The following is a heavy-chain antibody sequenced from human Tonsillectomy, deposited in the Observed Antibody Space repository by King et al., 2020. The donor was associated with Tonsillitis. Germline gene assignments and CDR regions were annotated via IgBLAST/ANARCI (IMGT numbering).Heavy chain of an antibody. CDR2: INHSRSI. Sequence: VQLQQWGAGLLRPSETLSLTCAVSGGSFSGHYCAWIRQPPGKGLEGFGEINHSRSINYNPSLNSLVTISVDTSKNQFSLNLTSVTAADTAVYYCARGGDGYNSRDYYYYMDVWGRGTTVTVSS. CDR1: GGSFSGHY. J-gene: IGHJ6*03. D-gene: IGHD5-24*01. V-gene: IGHV4-34*01. CDR3: ARGGDGYNSRDYYYYMDV.